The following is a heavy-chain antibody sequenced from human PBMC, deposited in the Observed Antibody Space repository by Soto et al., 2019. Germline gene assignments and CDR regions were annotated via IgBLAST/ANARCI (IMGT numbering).Heavy chain of an antibody. D-gene: IGHD3-22*01. CDR1: GGSISSYY. CDR3: AREGYIDLNYYDSSGTNHDAFDI. Sequence: SETLSLTCTVSGGSISSYYWSWIRQPPGKGLEWIGYIYYSGSTNYNPSLKSRVTISVDTSKNQFSLKLSSVTAADTAVYYCAREGYIDLNYYDSSGTNHDAFDIWGQGTMVTVSS. V-gene: IGHV4-59*01. J-gene: IGHJ3*02. CDR2: IYYSGST.